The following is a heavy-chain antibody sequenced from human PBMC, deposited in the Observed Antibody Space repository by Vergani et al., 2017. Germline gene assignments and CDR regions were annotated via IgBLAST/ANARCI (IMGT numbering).Heavy chain of an antibody. CDR2: ISAYNGNT. CDR3: ARWGVRYCSSASCSGYYYMDV. J-gene: IGHJ6*03. CDR1: GYTFTSYG. V-gene: IGHV1-18*04. Sequence: QVQLVQSGAEVKKPGASVKVSCKASGYTFTSYGISWVRQAPGQGLEWMGWISAYNGNTNYAQKLQGRVTMTTDTSTSTAYMELRSLRSDDTAVYYCARWGVRYCSSASCSGYYYMDVWGKGTTVTVSS. D-gene: IGHD2-2*01.